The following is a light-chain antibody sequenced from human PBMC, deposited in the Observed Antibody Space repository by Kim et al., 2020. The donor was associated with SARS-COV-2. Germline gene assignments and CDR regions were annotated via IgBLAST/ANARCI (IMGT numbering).Light chain of an antibody. CDR1: QSVSSSY. CDR2: GAS. J-gene: IGKJ4*01. V-gene: IGKV3-20*01. CDR3: QQYDSTLALT. Sequence: PGERATLSCRASQSVSSSYLAWYQQKPGQAPRLLIYGASSRATGIPDRFSGSGSGTDFTLTISRLEPEDFAVYYCQQYDSTLALTFGGGTKVEIK.